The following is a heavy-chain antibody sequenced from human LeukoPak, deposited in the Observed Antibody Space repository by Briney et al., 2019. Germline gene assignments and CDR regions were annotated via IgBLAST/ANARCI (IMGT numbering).Heavy chain of an antibody. CDR1: GFTFSDYY. V-gene: IGHV3-11*01. CDR2: ISISGTTI. J-gene: IGHJ4*02. CDR3: AKDVDGSIAAAGTGIFDY. D-gene: IGHD6-13*01. Sequence: GGSLSLSCATSGFTFSDYYMTWIRQAPGKGLEWVSYISISGTTIFYTDSVKGRFTISRDNAKNSLYLQMNSLRAEDMALYYCAKDVDGSIAAAGTGIFDYWGQGTLVTVSS.